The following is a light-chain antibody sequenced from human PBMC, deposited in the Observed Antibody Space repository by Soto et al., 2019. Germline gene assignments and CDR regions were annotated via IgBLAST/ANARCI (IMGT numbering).Light chain of an antibody. CDR3: TSYTSSRTWV. Sequence: QSALTQPPSVSGSPGQSVTISCTGTSSDVGSYNRVSWYQQPPGTAPKLMIFEVNNRPSGVPNRFSASKSGNTASLTISGLQAEDEADYYCTSYTSSRTWVFGGGTKLTVL. J-gene: IGLJ3*02. V-gene: IGLV2-18*02. CDR1: SSDVGSYNR. CDR2: EVN.